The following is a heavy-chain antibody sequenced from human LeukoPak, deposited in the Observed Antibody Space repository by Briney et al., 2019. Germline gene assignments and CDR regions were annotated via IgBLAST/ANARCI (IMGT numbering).Heavy chain of an antibody. V-gene: IGHV4-31*03. Sequence: TLSLTCTVSGASISSSGYYWSWIRQHPGKGLEWIAYISHSGDTYYNPPLKSRLIISIDTSTHQFFLRLTSVTAADTAVYYCAREGSSGYDFDYWGQGTLVTVSS. CDR1: GASISSSGYY. CDR2: ISHSGDT. J-gene: IGHJ4*02. CDR3: AREGSSGYDFDY. D-gene: IGHD5-12*01.